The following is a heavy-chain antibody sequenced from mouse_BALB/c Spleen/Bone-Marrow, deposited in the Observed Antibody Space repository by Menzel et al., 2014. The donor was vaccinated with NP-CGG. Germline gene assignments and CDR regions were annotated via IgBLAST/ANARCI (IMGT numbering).Heavy chain of an antibody. CDR1: GFYIKDTY. Sequence: VQLQQSGAELVKPGASVKLSCTASGFYIKDTYMHWVKQRPEQGLEWIGRIDPANGNTKYDPKFQGKATITADTSFNTAYLQLSSLTSEDTAVYYCARWEYYAMDYWGQGTSVTVSS. V-gene: IGHV14-3*02. CDR3: ARWEYYAMDY. J-gene: IGHJ4*01. D-gene: IGHD4-1*01. CDR2: IDPANGNT.